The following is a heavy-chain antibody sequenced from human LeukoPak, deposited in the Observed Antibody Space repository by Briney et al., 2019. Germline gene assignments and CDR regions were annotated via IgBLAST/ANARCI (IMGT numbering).Heavy chain of an antibody. J-gene: IGHJ4*02. Sequence: GSLKLSCAASGLTFSGSAIHWVRQASGKGLEWVGRIRSKANSYATAYTASVQGRFTISRDDSKNTAYLQMNSLKTEDTAVYYCTSWRSSGFSYRGQGTLVTVSS. V-gene: IGHV3-73*01. D-gene: IGHD6-19*01. CDR2: IRSKANSYAT. CDR1: GLTFSGSA. CDR3: TSWRSSGFSY.